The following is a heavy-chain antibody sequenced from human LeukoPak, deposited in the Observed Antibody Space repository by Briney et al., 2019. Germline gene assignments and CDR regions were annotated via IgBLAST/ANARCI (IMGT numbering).Heavy chain of an antibody. CDR3: LKVTNDGPGSYYPDY. CDR1: GFTFDDYA. Sequence: PGRSLRLSCAASGFTFDDYAMHWVRQAPGKGLAWVSGINWNSGSIGYADSVKGRFTISRDNAKNSLYLQMNSLRAEHMALYYCLKVTNDGPGSYYPDYCGQGTLDTVSS. V-gene: IGHV3-9*03. D-gene: IGHD5-24*01. J-gene: IGHJ4*02. CDR2: INWNSGSI.